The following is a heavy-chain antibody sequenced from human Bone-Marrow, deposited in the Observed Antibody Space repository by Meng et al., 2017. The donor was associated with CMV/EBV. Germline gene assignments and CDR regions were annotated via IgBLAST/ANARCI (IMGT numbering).Heavy chain of an antibody. Sequence: SEPLSLTCRVSGGSMSSYYWTWIRHSPGEGLEWIGWIHYSGTTSFNPSLKSRVAISIDTSKNQFFLNLKSVTAADTAVYYCTRGFPGGGHAVFSDYWGQGMLVTVSS. J-gene: IGHJ4*02. V-gene: IGHV4-59*01. CDR2: IHYSGTT. CDR1: GGSMSSYY. D-gene: IGHD3-16*01. CDR3: TRGFPGGGHAVFSDY.